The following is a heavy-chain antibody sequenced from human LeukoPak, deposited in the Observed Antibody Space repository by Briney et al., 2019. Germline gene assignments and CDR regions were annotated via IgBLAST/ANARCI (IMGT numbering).Heavy chain of an antibody. J-gene: IGHJ4*02. CDR1: GFTFSRYA. CDR3: ARDWYYDSAEYFPC. V-gene: IGHV3-33*01. D-gene: IGHD3-22*01. CDR2: IWNDGSNQ. Sequence: TGGSLRLSCAASGFTFSRYARHWVRQAPGKGLEWVAFIWNDGSNQNYADSVKGRFTISRDNSKKMVYVQMNSLRVDDTAVYYCARDWYYDSAEYFPCWGLGTLVTVSS.